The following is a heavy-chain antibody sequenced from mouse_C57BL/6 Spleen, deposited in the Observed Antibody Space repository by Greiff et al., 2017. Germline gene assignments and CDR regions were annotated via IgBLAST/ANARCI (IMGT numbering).Heavy chain of an antibody. CDR3: ARSGMITYFDY. CDR2: FDPNSGGT. D-gene: IGHD2-4*01. CDR1: GYTFTSYW. V-gene: IGHV1-72*01. Sequence: QVQLQQPGAELVKPGASVKLSCKASGYTFTSYWMPWVKQRPGRGLEWIGRFDPNSGGTKYNEKFKSKATLTVDKPSSTAYMQLSSLTSEGSAVYYCARSGMITYFDYWGQGTTLTVSS. J-gene: IGHJ2*01.